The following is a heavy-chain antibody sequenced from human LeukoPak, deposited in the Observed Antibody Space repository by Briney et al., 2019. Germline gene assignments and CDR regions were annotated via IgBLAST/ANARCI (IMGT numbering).Heavy chain of an antibody. D-gene: IGHD2-2*01. CDR2: IYYSGST. Sequence: SETLSLTCTVSGGSISSYYWSWIRQPPGKGLEWIGYIYYSGSTNYNPSLKSRVTISVDTSKNQFSLKLSSVTAADTAVYYCARQGYQPLLRYFDYWGQGTLVTVSS. V-gene: IGHV4-59*08. CDR3: ARQGYQPLLRYFDY. J-gene: IGHJ4*02. CDR1: GGSISSYY.